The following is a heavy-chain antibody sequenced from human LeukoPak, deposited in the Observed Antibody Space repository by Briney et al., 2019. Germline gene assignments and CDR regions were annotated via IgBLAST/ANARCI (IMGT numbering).Heavy chain of an antibody. CDR1: GFTFSSYA. CDR3: ASGTSGSYYAGIDY. V-gene: IGHV3-30*01. CDR2: TSYDGSNK. Sequence: PGGSLRLSCAASGFTFSSYAMHWVRQAPGKGLEWVAVTSYDGSNKYYADSVKGRFTISRDNSKNTLYLQMNSLRAEDTAVYYCASGTSGSYYAGIDYWGQGTLVTVSS. J-gene: IGHJ4*02. D-gene: IGHD1-26*01.